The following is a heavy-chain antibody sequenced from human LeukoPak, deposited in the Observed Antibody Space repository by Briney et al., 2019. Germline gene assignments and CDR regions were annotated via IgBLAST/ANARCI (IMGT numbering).Heavy chain of an antibody. V-gene: IGHV3-7*01. D-gene: IGHD3-22*01. Sequence: GGSLRLSCAASGFTFSSYWMSWVRQAPGKGLEWVANIKQDGSEKYYVDSVKGRFTISRDNAKNSLYLQMNSLRAEDTAVYYCARWIEWPSYYYDSSGPYFQHWGQGTLVTVSS. CDR1: GFTFSSYW. J-gene: IGHJ1*01. CDR3: ARWIEWPSYYYDSSGPYFQH. CDR2: IKQDGSEK.